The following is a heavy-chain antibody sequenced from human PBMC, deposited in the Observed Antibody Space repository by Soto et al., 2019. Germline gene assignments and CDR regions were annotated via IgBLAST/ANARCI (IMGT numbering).Heavy chain of an antibody. CDR2: ISGSGGST. J-gene: IGHJ5*02. CDR1: GFTFSSYA. V-gene: IGHV3-23*01. D-gene: IGHD3-22*01. Sequence: EVQLLESGGGLVQPGGSLRLSCAASGFTFSSYAMSWVRQAPGKGLEWVSAISGSGGSTYYADSVKGRFTISRDNSKNTLYLQMNSLRAEDTAVYYCAKDRLSTYYYDSSGHRRFDPWGQGTLVTVSS. CDR3: AKDRLSTYYYDSSGHRRFDP.